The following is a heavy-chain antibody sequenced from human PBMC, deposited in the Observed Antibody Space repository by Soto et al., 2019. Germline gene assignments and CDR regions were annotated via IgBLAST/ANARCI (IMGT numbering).Heavy chain of an antibody. D-gene: IGHD3-22*01. V-gene: IGHV1-69*01. Sequence: ASVXVSFKSSLGTFSIYAIILLRQAPGQGLEWMGGIIPIFGTANYAQKFQGRVTITADESTSTAYMELSSLRSEDTAVYYCARFMMDSDSSGHDAFDIWGQGTMVTVSS. CDR2: IIPIFGTA. CDR3: ARFMMDSDSSGHDAFDI. J-gene: IGHJ3*02. CDR1: LGTFSIYA.